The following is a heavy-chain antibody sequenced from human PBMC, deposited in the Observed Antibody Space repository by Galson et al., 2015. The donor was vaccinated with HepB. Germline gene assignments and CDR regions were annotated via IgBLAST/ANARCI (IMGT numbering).Heavy chain of an antibody. CDR1: GYTFTSYG. CDR3: ARDGTGWELLMEDYYYGMDV. CDR2: ISAYNGNT. J-gene: IGHJ6*02. Sequence: SVKVSCKASGYTFTSYGISWVRQAPGQGLEWMGWISAYNGNTNYAQKLQGRVTMTTDTSTSTAYMELRSLSSDDTAVYYCARDGTGWELLMEDYYYGMDVWGQGTTVTVSS. D-gene: IGHD1-26*01. V-gene: IGHV1-18*04.